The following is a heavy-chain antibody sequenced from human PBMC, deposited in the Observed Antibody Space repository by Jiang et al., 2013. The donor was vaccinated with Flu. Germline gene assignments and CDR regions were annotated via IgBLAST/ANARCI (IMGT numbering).Heavy chain of an antibody. V-gene: IGHV3-21*01. CDR2: ISSSSSYI. Sequence: QLVESGGGLVKPGGSLRLSCAASGFTFSSYSMNWVRQAPGKGLEWVSSISSSSSYIYYADSVKGRFTISRDNAKNSLYLQMNSLRAEDTAVYYCARDQDDSSGYFGNYWGQGTLVTVSS. J-gene: IGHJ4*02. CDR1: GFTFSSYS. CDR3: ARDQDDSSGYFGNY. D-gene: IGHD3-22*01.